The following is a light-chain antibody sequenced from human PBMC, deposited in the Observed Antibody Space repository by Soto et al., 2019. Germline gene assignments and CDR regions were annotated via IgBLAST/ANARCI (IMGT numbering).Light chain of an antibody. CDR3: QQYKNWPPNT. CDR1: QTINRN. Sequence: EIVMTQSPATLSPSPGEGATLSCRASQTINRNLAWYQQKPGQAPRLLIYDTSTRATGIPARFSGSGSGTEFTLTISSLQSEDFAVYYCQQYKNWPPNTFGQGTKLEIK. V-gene: IGKV3-15*01. J-gene: IGKJ2*01. CDR2: DTS.